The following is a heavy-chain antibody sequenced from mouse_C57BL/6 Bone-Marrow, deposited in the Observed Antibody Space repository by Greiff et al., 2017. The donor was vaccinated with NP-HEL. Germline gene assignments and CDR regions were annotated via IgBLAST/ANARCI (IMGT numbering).Heavy chain of an antibody. CDR3: AIHYYGSSRFAY. CDR1: GFSLTSSG. D-gene: IGHD1-1*01. J-gene: IGHJ3*01. Sequence: QVQLKESGPGLVALSQSLSITCTVSGFSLTSSGVDWVRQPPGKGLAWLGVLWGGGSTNYNSALMSRLSISKDNSKSQVFLKMNRLQTDDTAMYYCAIHYYGSSRFAYWGQGTLVTVSA. V-gene: IGHV2-9*01. CDR2: LWGGGST.